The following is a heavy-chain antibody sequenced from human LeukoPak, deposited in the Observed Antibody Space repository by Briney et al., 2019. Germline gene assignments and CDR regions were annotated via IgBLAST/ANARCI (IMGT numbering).Heavy chain of an antibody. D-gene: IGHD3-22*01. CDR2: IKQDGSEK. J-gene: IGHJ4*02. Sequence: GGSLRLSCAASGFTFSSYWMNWVRQPPGKGLEWVANIKQDGSEKYYVDSVKGRFTISRDNAKNSLYLQMNSLRPEDTAVYYCAREGDSSGYYPDYWGQGTLVTVSS. CDR1: GFTFSSYW. CDR3: AREGDSSGYYPDY. V-gene: IGHV3-7*01.